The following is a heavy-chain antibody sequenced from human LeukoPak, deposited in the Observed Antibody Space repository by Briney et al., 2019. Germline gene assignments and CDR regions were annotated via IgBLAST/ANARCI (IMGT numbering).Heavy chain of an antibody. J-gene: IGHJ3*02. Sequence: PGGSLRLSCAASGFTVSSNYMTWVRQAPGKGLEWVSVIYSGGTTYYADSVKGRFTISRDNSKNTLYLHMNSLRAEDTAVYFCARGLLREYAFDIWGQGTMVIVS. D-gene: IGHD2-15*01. CDR1: GFTVSSNY. CDR2: IYSGGTT. CDR3: ARGLLREYAFDI. V-gene: IGHV3-66*01.